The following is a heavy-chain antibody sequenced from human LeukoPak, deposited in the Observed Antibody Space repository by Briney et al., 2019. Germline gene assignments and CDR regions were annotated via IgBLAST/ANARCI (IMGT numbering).Heavy chain of an antibody. CDR1: GFTFSSYA. Sequence: GGSLRLSCAASGFTFSSYAMHWVRQAPGKGLEWVAVISYDGSNKYYADSVKGRFTISRDNSKNTLYLQMNSLRAEDTAVYYCARDRAEDGYRVFDYWGQGTLVTVSS. D-gene: IGHD5-24*01. CDR2: ISYDGSNK. CDR3: ARDRAEDGYRVFDY. V-gene: IGHV3-30*04. J-gene: IGHJ4*02.